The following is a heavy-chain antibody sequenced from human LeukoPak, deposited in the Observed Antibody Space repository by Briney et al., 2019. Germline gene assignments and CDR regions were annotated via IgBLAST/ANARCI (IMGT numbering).Heavy chain of an antibody. Sequence: SETLSLTCTVSGGSISNYYWSWIRQPPGKGLEWIAYIYYTGSTNYNPSLKSRVTISVDTSKNQFSLKLSSVTAADTAVYYCARVGYFGSGNYYNDCGAFDYWGQGTLVTVSS. J-gene: IGHJ4*02. CDR2: IYYTGST. V-gene: IGHV4-59*01. D-gene: IGHD3-10*01. CDR3: ARVGYFGSGNYYNDCGAFDY. CDR1: GGSISNYY.